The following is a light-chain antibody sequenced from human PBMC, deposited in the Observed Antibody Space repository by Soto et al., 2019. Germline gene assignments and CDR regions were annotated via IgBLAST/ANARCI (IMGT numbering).Light chain of an antibody. J-gene: IGKJ2*01. V-gene: IGKV3-20*01. Sequence: EIVLTQSPGTLSLSPGERATLSCRASQSVSSSYLAWYQQKPGQAPRLLIYGASSRATGITDRISGSGSGTDFTLTISRLEPEDFAVYYCQKYGSSPYTFGQGTKLEIK. CDR3: QKYGSSPYT. CDR1: QSVSSSY. CDR2: GAS.